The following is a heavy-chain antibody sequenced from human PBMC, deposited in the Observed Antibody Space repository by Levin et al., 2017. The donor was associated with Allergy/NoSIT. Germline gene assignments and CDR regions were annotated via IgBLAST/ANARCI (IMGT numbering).Heavy chain of an antibody. CDR1: GFTFSSYE. V-gene: IGHV3-48*03. CDR3: ARQLGKFWSGYNYFDY. J-gene: IGHJ4*02. CDR2: ISSTGSTI. Sequence: GGSLRLSCAASGFTFSSYEMNWVRRAPGKGLEWVSYISSTGSTIYSADSVKGRFTISRDNAKNSLYLHMNSLRAEDTAVYYCARQLGKFWSGYNYFDYWGQGTLVTVSS. D-gene: IGHD3-3*01.